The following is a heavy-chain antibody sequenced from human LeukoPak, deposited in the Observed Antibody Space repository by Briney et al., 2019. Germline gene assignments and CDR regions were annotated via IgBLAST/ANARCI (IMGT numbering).Heavy chain of an antibody. J-gene: IGHJ4*02. CDR1: GYTFSRYG. Sequence: ASVKVSCKASGYTFSRYGVSWVRQAPGQGVEGMGGNSAYNGNTDYAQKFQGRITMTTDTSTSRADMELRSLRSDDTAVYYCARVHAYCGTSTTSCLDYWGQGTLVTVSS. D-gene: IGHD1-7*01. CDR3: ARVHAYCGTSTTSCLDY. CDR2: NSAYNGNT. V-gene: IGHV1-18*01.